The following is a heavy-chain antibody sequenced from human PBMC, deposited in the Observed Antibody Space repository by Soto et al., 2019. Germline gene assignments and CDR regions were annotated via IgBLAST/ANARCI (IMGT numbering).Heavy chain of an antibody. Sequence: SETLSLTCAVYGGSFSGYYWSWIRQPPGKGLEWIGEINHSGSTNYNPSLKSRVTISVDTSKNQFSLKLSSVTAADTAVYYCARGYYDFWSGLVDYYYMDVWGKGTTVTVSS. CDR2: INHSGST. J-gene: IGHJ6*03. CDR3: ARGYYDFWSGLVDYYYMDV. D-gene: IGHD3-3*01. CDR1: GGSFSGYY. V-gene: IGHV4-34*01.